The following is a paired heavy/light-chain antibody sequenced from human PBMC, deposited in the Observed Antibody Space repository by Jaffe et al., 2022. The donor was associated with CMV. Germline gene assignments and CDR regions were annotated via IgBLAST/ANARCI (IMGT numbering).Heavy chain of an antibody. CDR3: ATTTTYYYDSSGYPSLDYFDY. V-gene: IGHV4-39*01. J-gene: IGHJ4*02. CDR1: GGSISSSSYY. D-gene: IGHD3-22*01. Sequence: QLQLQESGPGLVKPSETLSLTCTVSGGSISSSSYYWGWIRQPPGKGLEWIGSIYYSGSTYYNPSLKSRVTISVDTSKNQFSLKLSSVTAADTAVYYCATTTTYYYDSSGYPSLDYFDYWGQGTLVTVSS. CDR2: IYYSGST.
Light chain of an antibody. CDR3: QQYGSSPPGYT. V-gene: IGKV3-20*01. CDR2: GAS. J-gene: IGKJ2*01. Sequence: EIVLTQSPGTLSLSPGERATLSCRASQSVSSSYLAWYQQKPGQAPRLLIYGASSRATGIPDRFSGSGSGTDFTLTISRLEPEDFAVYYCQQYGSSPPGYTFGQGTKLEIK. CDR1: QSVSSSY.